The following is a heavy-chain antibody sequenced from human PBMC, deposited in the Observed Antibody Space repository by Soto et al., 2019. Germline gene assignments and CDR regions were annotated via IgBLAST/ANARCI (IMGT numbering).Heavy chain of an antibody. CDR3: AHSEVLRYFDLLPYFDY. J-gene: IGHJ4*02. V-gene: IGHV2-5*02. D-gene: IGHD3-9*01. CDR1: GFSLSTSGVG. CDR2: IYWDDDK. Sequence: SGPTLVNPTQTLTLTCTFSGFSLSTSGVGVGWIRQPPGKALEWLALIYWDDDKRYSPSLKSRLTITKDTSKNQVVLTMTNMDPVDTATYYCAHSEVLRYFDLLPYFDYWGQETLFTVSS.